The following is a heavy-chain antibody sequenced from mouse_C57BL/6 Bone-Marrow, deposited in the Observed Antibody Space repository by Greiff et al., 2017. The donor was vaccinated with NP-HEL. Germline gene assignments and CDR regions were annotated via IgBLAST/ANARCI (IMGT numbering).Heavy chain of an antibody. V-gene: IGHV5-6*01. D-gene: IGHD2-1*01. CDR3: ARLYYGIFDY. CDR2: ISSGGSYT. J-gene: IGHJ2*01. Sequence: EVKVVESGGDLVKPGGSLKLSCAASGFTFSSYGMSWVRQTPDKRLEWVATISSGGSYTYYPDSVKGRFTLSRDNAKNTLYLQMSSLKSEDTAMYYCARLYYGIFDYWGQGTTLTVSS. CDR1: GFTFSSYG.